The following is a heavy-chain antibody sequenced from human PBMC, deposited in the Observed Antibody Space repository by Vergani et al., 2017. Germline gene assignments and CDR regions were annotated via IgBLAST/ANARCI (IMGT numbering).Heavy chain of an antibody. D-gene: IGHD3-10*01. V-gene: IGHV3-30*04. CDR2: ISYDGSNK. CDR3: ATAGEYGSDL. J-gene: IGHJ4*02. CDR1: GFTFSSYA. Sequence: QVQLVESGGGVVQPGRSLRLSCAASGFTFSSYAMHWVRQAPGKGLEWVAVISYDGSNKYYADSVKGRFTISRDNSKNTLYLQMNSLRAEDTAVYYCATAGEYGSDLGGQGTLVTVSS.